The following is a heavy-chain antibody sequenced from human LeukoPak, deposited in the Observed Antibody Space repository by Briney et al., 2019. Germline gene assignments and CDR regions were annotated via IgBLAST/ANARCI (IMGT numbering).Heavy chain of an antibody. CDR3: ASTIAAAVISYFDY. CDR2: IKQDGSEK. D-gene: IGHD6-13*01. V-gene: IGHV3-7*01. CDR1: GFTFSDYY. J-gene: IGHJ4*02. Sequence: GGSLRLSCVASGFTFSDYYMSWVRQPPGKGLEWVANIKQDGSEKYYVDSVKGRFTISRDNAKNSLFLQMNSLRAEDTAVYYCASTIAAAVISYFDYWGQGTLVTVSS.